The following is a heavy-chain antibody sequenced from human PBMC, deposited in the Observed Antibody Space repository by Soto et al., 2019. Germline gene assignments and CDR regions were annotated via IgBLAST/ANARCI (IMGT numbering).Heavy chain of an antibody. CDR2: IYYSGST. CDR3: ARHYSSGSRNWFDP. D-gene: IGHD6-19*01. CDR1: GGSINSSSYF. V-gene: IGHV4-39*01. Sequence: PSETLSLTCSVAGGSINSSSYFWGWVRQPPGKGLEWFGSIYYSGSTYYNPSLRSRVTISVDTSKNQFSLKLSSVTAADTAVFYCARHYSSGSRNWFDPWGQGTLVTVSS. J-gene: IGHJ5*02.